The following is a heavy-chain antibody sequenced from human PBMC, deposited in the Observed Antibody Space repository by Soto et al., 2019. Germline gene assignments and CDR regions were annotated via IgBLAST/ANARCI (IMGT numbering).Heavy chain of an antibody. CDR2: IKSKTDGGTT. V-gene: IGHV3-15*01. J-gene: IGHJ4*02. CDR1: GFTFSNAW. D-gene: IGHD3-3*01. CDR3: TTGPHEHYDFWSGYYANFDY. Sequence: LRLSCSASGFTFSNAWMSWVRQAPGKGLEWVGRIKSKTDGGTTDYAAPVKGRFTISRDDPKNTLYLQMNSLKTEDTAVYYCTTGPHEHYDFWSGYYANFDYWGQGTLVTVS.